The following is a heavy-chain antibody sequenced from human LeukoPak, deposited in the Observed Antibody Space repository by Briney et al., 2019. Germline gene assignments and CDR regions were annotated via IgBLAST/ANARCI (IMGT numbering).Heavy chain of an antibody. CDR2: INHSGST. Sequence: PSETLSLTCAVYGGSFSGYYWSWIRQPPGKGLEWIGEINHSGSTNYNPSLKSRVTISVDTSKNQFSLKLSSVTAADTAVYYCAKMDCSGTSCYVFDYWGQGTLVTVSS. D-gene: IGHD2-2*01. V-gene: IGHV4-34*01. J-gene: IGHJ4*02. CDR3: AKMDCSGTSCYVFDY. CDR1: GGSFSGYY.